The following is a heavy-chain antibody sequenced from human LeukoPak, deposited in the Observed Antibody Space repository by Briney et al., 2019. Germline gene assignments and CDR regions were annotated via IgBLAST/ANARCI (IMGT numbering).Heavy chain of an antibody. CDR3: ARLTKNDSGSFRFGKKKRGYMDV. CDR2: INHSGST. CDR1: GGSFSGYY. Sequence: SDTLSLTCAVYGGSFSGYYWSWIRKPPGKGLEWIGEINHSGSTNYNPSLKSRVTISVGTSKNQFSLKLSSVTAADTAVYYCARLTKNDSGSFRFGKKKRGYMDVWGKGTTVTISS. D-gene: IGHD3-10*01. J-gene: IGHJ6*03. V-gene: IGHV4-34*01.